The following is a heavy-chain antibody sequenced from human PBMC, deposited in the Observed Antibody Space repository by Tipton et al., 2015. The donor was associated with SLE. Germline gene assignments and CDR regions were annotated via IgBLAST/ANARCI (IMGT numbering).Heavy chain of an antibody. Sequence: LRLSCAVYGGSFSGYYWSWIRQPPGRGLEWIGEINHSGNTVYNPSLKSRVTISLDTSKNQFSLKLNSVTAADTAVYYCARNEVGRYGFYYMDVWGKGTTVTVSS. CDR3: ARNEVGRYGFYYMDV. CDR1: GGSFSGYY. V-gene: IGHV4-34*01. D-gene: IGHD1-26*01. J-gene: IGHJ6*03. CDR2: INHSGNT.